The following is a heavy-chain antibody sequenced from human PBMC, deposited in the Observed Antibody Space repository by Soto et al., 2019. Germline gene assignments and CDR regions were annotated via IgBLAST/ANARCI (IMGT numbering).Heavy chain of an antibody. CDR1: GFTFSSYG. Sequence: QVQLVESGGGVVQPGRSLRLSCAASGFTFSSYGMHWVRQAPGKGLEWVAVISYDGSNKYYADSVKGRFTISRDNSKNTLYLQMNSLRAEDTAGYYCEKDHTGIEYFQQWGQGTLVTVSS. V-gene: IGHV3-30*18. CDR2: ISYDGSNK. J-gene: IGHJ1*01. CDR3: EKDHTGIEYFQQ. D-gene: IGHD2-2*02.